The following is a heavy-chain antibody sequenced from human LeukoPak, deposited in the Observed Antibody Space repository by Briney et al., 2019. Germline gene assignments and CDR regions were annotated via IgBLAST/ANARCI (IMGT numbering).Heavy chain of an antibody. CDR1: GGSISSYY. V-gene: IGHV4-59*08. D-gene: IGHD5-18*01. CDR2: IYYSGST. Sequence: SETLSLTCTVSGGSISSYYWSWIRQPPGKGLEWVGYIYYSGSTNYNPSLKSRVTISVDTSKNQFSLKLSSVTAADTAVYYCARLGGRGYSYGYDAFDIWGQGTMVTVSS. J-gene: IGHJ3*02. CDR3: ARLGGRGYSYGYDAFDI.